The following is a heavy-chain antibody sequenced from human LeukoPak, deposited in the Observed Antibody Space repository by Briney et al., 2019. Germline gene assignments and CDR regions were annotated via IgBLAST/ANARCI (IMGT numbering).Heavy chain of an antibody. J-gene: IGHJ4*02. D-gene: IGHD2-2*01. CDR2: ISGSGGST. CDR1: GFTFSSYA. CDR3: AEPSDCSSTSCYYFDY. V-gene: IGHV3-23*01. Sequence: GGSLRLSCAASGFTFSSYAMSWVRQAPGKGLEWVSAISGSGGSTYYADSVKGRFTISRDNSKNTLYLQMNSLRAEDTAVYYCAEPSDCSSTSCYYFDYWGQGTLVTVSS.